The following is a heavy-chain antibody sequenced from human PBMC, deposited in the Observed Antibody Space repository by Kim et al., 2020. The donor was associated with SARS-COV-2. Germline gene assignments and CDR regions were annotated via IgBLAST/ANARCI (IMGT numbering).Heavy chain of an antibody. V-gene: IGHV3-23*01. CDR3: AKRMLSSSGNYYFDY. J-gene: IGHJ4*02. CDR1: GFTFSTYA. Sequence: GGSLRLSCAASGFTFSTYAMSWVRQAPGKGLEWVSAISTSGTNTYYADSVKGRFTISRDNSKNTLYLQMNSLRAEDTAVYYCAKRMLSSSGNYYFDYWGQRTLVTVSS. D-gene: IGHD3-22*01. CDR2: ISTSGTNT.